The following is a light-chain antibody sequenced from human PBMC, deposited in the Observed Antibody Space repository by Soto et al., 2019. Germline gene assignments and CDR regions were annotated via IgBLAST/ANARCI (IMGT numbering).Light chain of an antibody. V-gene: IGKV3-20*01. CDR2: GAS. Sequence: IVLTQSPGTLSLSPGERATLSCRASQSVSSSYLAWYQQKPGQAPRPLIYGASGRATGIPDRFSGSGSGTDFTLTISRLEPEDFAVYYCQQYGSSPMYTFGQGTKLEIK. CDR3: QQYGSSPMYT. CDR1: QSVSSSY. J-gene: IGKJ2*01.